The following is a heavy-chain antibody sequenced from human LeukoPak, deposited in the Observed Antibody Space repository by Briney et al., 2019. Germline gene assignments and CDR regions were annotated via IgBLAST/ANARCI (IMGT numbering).Heavy chain of an antibody. CDR2: ISGSGGST. CDR3: ARGSRNLFYGDPDYFDY. D-gene: IGHD4-17*01. J-gene: IGHJ4*02. CDR1: GFTFSSYA. Sequence: QTGGSLRLSCAASGFTFSSYAMSWVRQAPGKGLEWVSAISGSGGSTYYADSVKGRFTISRDNSKNTLYLQMKSLRAEDTAVYYCARGSRNLFYGDPDYFDYWGQGTLVTVSS. V-gene: IGHV3-23*01.